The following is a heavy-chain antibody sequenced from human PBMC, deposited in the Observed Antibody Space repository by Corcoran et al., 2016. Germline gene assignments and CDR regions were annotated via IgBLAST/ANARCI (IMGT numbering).Heavy chain of an antibody. CDR3: TTAGDWMRVDY. CDR1: GFTFSNAW. Sequence: EVQLVESGGGLVKPGGSLRLSCAASGFTFSNAWMNWVRQAPGKGLEWVGRIKSKTDRGTTDYGAPVKGRFNISRDDSKNTPYLQMNSLKTEDRAVYYCTTAGDWMRVDYWGQGALVAVSA. D-gene: IGHD2-21*02. J-gene: IGHJ4*02. V-gene: IGHV3-15*07. CDR2: IKSKTDRGTT.